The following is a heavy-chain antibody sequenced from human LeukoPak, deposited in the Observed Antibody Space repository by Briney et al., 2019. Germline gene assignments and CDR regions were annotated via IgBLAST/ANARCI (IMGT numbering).Heavy chain of an antibody. J-gene: IGHJ6*03. CDR2: IYYSGST. V-gene: IGHV4-59*12. CDR3: ARDRVGGNRNCYYMDV. D-gene: IGHD3-10*01. CDR1: GGSISSYY. Sequence: SETLSLTCTVSGGSISSYYWSWIRQPPGKGLEWIGYIYYSGSTNYNPSLKSRVTISVDTSKNQFSLKLSSVTAADTAVYYCARDRVGGNRNCYYMDVWGKGTTVTVSS.